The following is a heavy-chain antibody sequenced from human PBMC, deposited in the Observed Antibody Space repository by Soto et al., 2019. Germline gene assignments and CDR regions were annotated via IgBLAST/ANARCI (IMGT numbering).Heavy chain of an antibody. V-gene: IGHV1-18*01. CDR3: ARDEVPAANWLDP. Sequence: ASVKVSCKASGYIFINYGITWVRQAPGQGLEWMGWINGYNGNTNHAQKFQGRVTMTTDTSTSTAYMELRSLGFDDTAVYYCARDEVPAANWLDPWGQGTLVTVSS. D-gene: IGHD2-2*01. CDR2: INGYNGNT. CDR1: GYIFINYG. J-gene: IGHJ5*02.